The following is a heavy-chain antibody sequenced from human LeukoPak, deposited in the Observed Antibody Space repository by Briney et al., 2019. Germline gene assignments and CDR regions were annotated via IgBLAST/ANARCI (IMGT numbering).Heavy chain of an antibody. V-gene: IGHV4-30-4*08. J-gene: IGHJ4*02. CDR3: ARSSVTATYFDY. D-gene: IGHD3-10*01. Sequence: PSQTLSLTCTVSGGSISSGGYYWSWIRQPPGKGLEWIGYIYYSGSTYYNPSLKSRVTISVDASKNQFSLKLSSVTAADTAVYYCARSSVTATYFDYWGQGTLVTVSS. CDR2: IYYSGST. CDR1: GGSISSGGYY.